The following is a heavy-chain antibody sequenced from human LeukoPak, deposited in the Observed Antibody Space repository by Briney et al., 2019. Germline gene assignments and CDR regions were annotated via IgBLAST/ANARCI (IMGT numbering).Heavy chain of an antibody. D-gene: IGHD3-10*01. V-gene: IGHV4-34*01. J-gene: IGHJ4*02. CDR3: ARDHFAYYYGSGSYYGKEKFFDY. CDR2: INHSGST. CDR1: GGSFSGYY. Sequence: SETLSLTCAVYGGSFSGYYWSWIRQPPGKGLEWIGEINHSGSTNYNPSLKSRVTISVDTSKNQFSLKLSSVTAADTAVYYCARDHFAYYYGSGSYYGKEKFFDYWGQGTLVTVST.